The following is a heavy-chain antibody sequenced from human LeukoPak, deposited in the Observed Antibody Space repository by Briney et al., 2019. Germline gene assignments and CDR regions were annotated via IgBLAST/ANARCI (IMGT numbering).Heavy chain of an antibody. V-gene: IGHV1-18*01. D-gene: IGHD4-17*01. J-gene: IGHJ5*02. CDR1: GYIFSSYG. Sequence: ASVKVSCKTSGYIFSSYGINWVRQAPGQGLEWMGWISAYNGNTNYAQKLQGRVTMTTDTSTSTAYMELRSLRSDDTAVYYCARVLSDYGDYGGWFDPWGQGTLVTVSS. CDR3: ARVLSDYGDYGGWFDP. CDR2: ISAYNGNT.